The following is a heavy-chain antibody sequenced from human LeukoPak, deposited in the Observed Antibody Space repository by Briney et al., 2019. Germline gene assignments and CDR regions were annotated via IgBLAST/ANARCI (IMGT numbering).Heavy chain of an antibody. CDR3: ARYSYGSYYYYYMDV. V-gene: IGHV3-7*01. D-gene: IGHD5-18*01. CDR2: IKQDGSEK. CDR1: GFTFSSYW. Sequence: GGSLRLSCAASGFTFSSYWMSWVRQAPGKGLEWVANIKQDGSEKYYVDSVKGRFTISRDNAKNSLYLQMNSLRVDDTAVSREARYSYGSYYYYYMDVWGKGTTVTVSS. J-gene: IGHJ6*03.